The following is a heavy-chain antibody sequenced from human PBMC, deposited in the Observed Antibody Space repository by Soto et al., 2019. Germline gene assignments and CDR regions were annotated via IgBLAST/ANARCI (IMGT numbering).Heavy chain of an antibody. CDR2: IKQDGSEK. CDR3: ARGFRLLWFGELGFFDY. Sequence: GGSLRLSCAASGFTFSSYWMSWVRQAPGKGLEWVANIKQDGSEKYYVDSVKGRFTISRDNAKNSLYLQMNSLRAEDTAVYYCARGFRLLWFGELGFFDYWGQGTLVTVSS. J-gene: IGHJ4*02. CDR1: GFTFSSYW. V-gene: IGHV3-7*01. D-gene: IGHD3-10*01.